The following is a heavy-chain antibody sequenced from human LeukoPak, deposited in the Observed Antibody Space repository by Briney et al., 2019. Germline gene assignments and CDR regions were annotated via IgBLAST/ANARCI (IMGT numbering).Heavy chain of an antibody. CDR3: ARDEYSGSSDFDY. D-gene: IGHD1-26*01. V-gene: IGHV1-2*02. CDR1: GYTFTGYY. CDR2: INPNSGGT. Sequence: ASLKVSCKASGYTFTGYYMHWVRQAPGQGLEWIGWINPNSGGTNYAHKFQGKVTMTRDTSISTAYMELSRLRSDDTAVYYCARDEYSGSSDFDYWGQGTLVTVSS. J-gene: IGHJ4*02.